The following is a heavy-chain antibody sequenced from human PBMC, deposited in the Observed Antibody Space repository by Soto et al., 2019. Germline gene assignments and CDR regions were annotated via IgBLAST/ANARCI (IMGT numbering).Heavy chain of an antibody. Sequence: QVQLVQSGAEVKKPGASVKVSCKASGYTFTSYAMHWVRQAPGQRLEWMGWINAGNGNTKYSQKFQGRVTITRDTSASTAYMELSSLRSEDTAVYYSARGKYYYGSGSYLQYYYYYSMDVWGQGTTVTVSS. V-gene: IGHV1-3*01. CDR3: ARGKYYYGSGSYLQYYYYYSMDV. J-gene: IGHJ6*02. D-gene: IGHD3-10*01. CDR1: GYTFTSYA. CDR2: INAGNGNT.